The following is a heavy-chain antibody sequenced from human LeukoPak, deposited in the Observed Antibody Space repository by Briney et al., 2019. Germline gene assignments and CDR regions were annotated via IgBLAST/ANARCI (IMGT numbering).Heavy chain of an antibody. CDR1: GYTFTSYY. Sequence: ASVKVSCKASGYTFTSYYMHWVRQAPGQGLEWMGIINPSGGSTSYAQKFQGRVTMTRNTSTSTVYMELSSLRSEDTAVYYCARHYGGNPIDYWGQGTLVTVSS. V-gene: IGHV1-46*01. J-gene: IGHJ4*02. D-gene: IGHD4-23*01. CDR2: INPSGGST. CDR3: ARHYGGNPIDY.